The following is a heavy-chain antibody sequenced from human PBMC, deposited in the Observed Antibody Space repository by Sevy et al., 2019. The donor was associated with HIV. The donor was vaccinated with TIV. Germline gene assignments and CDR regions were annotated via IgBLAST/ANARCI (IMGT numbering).Heavy chain of an antibody. J-gene: IGHJ5*02. V-gene: IGHV4-38-2*01. D-gene: IGHD2-2*01. CDR3: ARVVPATNWFDP. CDR1: GYSISSGYY. Sequence: SETLSLTCAVSGYSISSGYYWGWIRQPPGKGLEWIGSIYHSGSTYYNPSLKSRVTISVDTSKNQFSLKLRSVTAADTAVYYCARVVPATNWFDPWGQGTLVTVSS. CDR2: IYHSGST.